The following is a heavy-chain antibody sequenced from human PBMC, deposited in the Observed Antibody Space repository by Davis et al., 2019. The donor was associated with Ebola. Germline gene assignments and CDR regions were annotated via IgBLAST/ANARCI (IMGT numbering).Heavy chain of an antibody. J-gene: IGHJ4*02. CDR2: LNPNSGNT. CDR1: GGTFSSYA. V-gene: IGHV1-8*02. Sequence: AASVKVSCKASGGTFSSYAISWVRQAPGRGLEWMGWLNPNSGNTDSTHKFQGRLTMTKNISIGTAYMELSTLTSEDTAVYYCARRVYSRSGFDSWGQGTLVTVSS. CDR3: ARRVYSRSGFDS. D-gene: IGHD2-8*01.